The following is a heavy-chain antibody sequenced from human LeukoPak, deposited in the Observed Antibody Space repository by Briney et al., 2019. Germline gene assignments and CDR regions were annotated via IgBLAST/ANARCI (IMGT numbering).Heavy chain of an antibody. CDR1: GFTFSSYW. J-gene: IGHJ4*02. V-gene: IGHV3-7*01. D-gene: IGHD3-10*01. Sequence: GGSLRLSCAASGFTFSSYWMSWVRQAPGKGLEWVASIKQDGSEKYYVDSVKGRFTISRDNAKNSLYVQMNSLRAEDTAVYYCARFYYFGSGSYGYWSQGTLVTVSS. CDR2: IKQDGSEK. CDR3: ARFYYFGSGSYGY.